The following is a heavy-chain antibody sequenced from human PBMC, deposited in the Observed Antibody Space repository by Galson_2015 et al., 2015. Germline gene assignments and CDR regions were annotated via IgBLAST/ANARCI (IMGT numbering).Heavy chain of an antibody. CDR2: ISYDGTNK. CDR3: ARDRKKYYYDRPPFSYAFDI. J-gene: IGHJ3*02. D-gene: IGHD3-22*01. Sequence: SLRLSCAASGFTFSSFAMHWVRQAPGKGLEWVAVISYDGTNKYYADSVKGRFTISRDNSKNTLYLQMNSLRAEDTAVYYCARDRKKYYYDRPPFSYAFDIWGQGTMVTVPS. CDR1: GFTFSSFA. V-gene: IGHV3-30-3*01.